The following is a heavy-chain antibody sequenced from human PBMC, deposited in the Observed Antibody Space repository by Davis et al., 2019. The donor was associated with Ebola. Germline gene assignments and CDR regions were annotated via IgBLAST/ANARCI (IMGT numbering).Heavy chain of an antibody. V-gene: IGHV5-51*01. CDR2: IYPGDSDT. CDR3: ARFSVAATRYYYYGMDV. J-gene: IGHJ6*02. CDR1: GYSFTSYW. Sequence: KVSCQGSGYSFTSYWLGWVRQMPGNGLEWMGIIYPGDSDTRYSPSFQGQVTISADKSISTAYLQWSSLRASDTAMYYCARFSVAATRYYYYGMDVWGQGTTVTVSS. D-gene: IGHD2-15*01.